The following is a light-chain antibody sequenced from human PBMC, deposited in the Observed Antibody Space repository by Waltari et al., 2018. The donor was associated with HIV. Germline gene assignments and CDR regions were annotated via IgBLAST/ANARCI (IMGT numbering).Light chain of an antibody. J-gene: IGLJ1*01. Sequence: QSALTQPASVSGSPGQSITISCPGTSSYVASYNLVSWYQHHPGKAPKVMIYAVTKRPSGVSDRFSGSKSGNTASLTISGLQAEDEADYYCCSYAGTSTYVFGTGTKVTVL. CDR3: CSYAGTSTYV. V-gene: IGLV2-23*02. CDR1: SSYVASYNL. CDR2: AVT.